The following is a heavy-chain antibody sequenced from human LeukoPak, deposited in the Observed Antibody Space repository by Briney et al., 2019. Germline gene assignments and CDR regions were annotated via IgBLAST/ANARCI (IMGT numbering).Heavy chain of an antibody. J-gene: IGHJ6*02. V-gene: IGHV3-23*01. CDR3: AKDLYTSGTQTLYHYYGLDV. D-gene: IGHD6-19*01. Sequence: GGSLRLSCAASGFTFSNYAMSWVRQAPGKGLEWVSSLSGSGGNRYYADSVKGRFTISRDNSKNTLYLQMNSLRAEDTAVYYCAKDLYTSGTQTLYHYYGLDVWGRGTTVTVSS. CDR2: LSGSGGNR. CDR1: GFTFSNYA.